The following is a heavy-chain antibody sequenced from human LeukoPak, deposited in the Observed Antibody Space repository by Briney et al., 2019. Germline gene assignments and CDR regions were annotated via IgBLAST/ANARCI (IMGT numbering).Heavy chain of an antibody. J-gene: IGHJ4*02. D-gene: IGHD3-22*01. CDR3: AKADYYDSSGFFDY. CDR1: GFTFDDYA. CDR2: ISGDGGST. V-gene: IGHV3-43*02. Sequence: PGGSLRLSCAASGFTFDDYAMQWVRQAPGKGLEWVSLISGDGGSTYYADSVKGRFTISRDNSKNSLYLQMNSLRAEDTALYYCAKADYYDSSGFFDYWGQGTLVTVSS.